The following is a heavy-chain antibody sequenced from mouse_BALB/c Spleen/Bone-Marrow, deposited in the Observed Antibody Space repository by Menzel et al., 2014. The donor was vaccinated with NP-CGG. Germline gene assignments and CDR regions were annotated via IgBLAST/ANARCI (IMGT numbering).Heavy chain of an antibody. V-gene: IGHV5-12-1*01. CDR3: ATHYYGRFDY. D-gene: IGHD1-2*01. J-gene: IGHJ2*01. CDR1: GFGFSSSD. Sequence: DVMLVESGGGLVKPGGSLKLSCAASGFGFSSSDMSWVRQTPEKRLEWVAYISSVGGSTYYPDTVKGRFTISRDNAKNTLYLQMSSLKSEDTAMYYCATHYYGRFDYWVQGTTLTVSS. CDR2: ISSVGGST.